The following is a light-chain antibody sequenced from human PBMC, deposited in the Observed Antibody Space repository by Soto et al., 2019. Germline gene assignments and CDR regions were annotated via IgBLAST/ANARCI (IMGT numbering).Light chain of an antibody. CDR2: EVT. J-gene: IGLJ1*01. V-gene: IGLV2-14*01. Sequence: QSALTQPAAVSGSPGQSITISCTGTSNDVGTYNFVSWYQQHPGKAPKLLLYEVTNRPSEVSNRFSGSKSGSTASLTSSGLRAEDEADYYCSPYASRPSQIFGPRTKVTVL. CDR1: SNDVGTYNF. CDR3: SPYASRPSQI.